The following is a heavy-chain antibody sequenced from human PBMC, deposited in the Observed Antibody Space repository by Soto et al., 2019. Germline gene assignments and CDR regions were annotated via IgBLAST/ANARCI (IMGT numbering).Heavy chain of an antibody. J-gene: IGHJ4*02. CDR1: GLTINTYS. D-gene: IGHD3-22*01. CDR2: ISSSSSYI. CDR3: ARDLYYYASSGFNY. Sequence: EVQLEESGGGLVKPGGSLRLSCVASGLTINTYSMMWVRQAPGKGLEWVSSISSSSSYIYYADSVKGRFTISRDNAKNSLYLQMHSLRAEDTAVYYCARDLYYYASSGFNYWGQGPLVTVSA. V-gene: IGHV3-21*01.